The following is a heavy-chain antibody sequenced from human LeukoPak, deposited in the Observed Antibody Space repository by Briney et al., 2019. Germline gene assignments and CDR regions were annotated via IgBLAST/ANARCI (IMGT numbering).Heavy chain of an antibody. CDR2: INAGNGNT. Sequence: ASVKVSCKASGYTFTSYAMHWVRQAPGQRLEWMGWINAGNGNTKYSQKFQGRVTITRDTSASTSYMELSSLRSEDTAVYYCARALYCSGGSCYKSTLDYWGQGTLVTVSS. J-gene: IGHJ4*02. CDR1: GYTFTSYA. V-gene: IGHV1-3*01. D-gene: IGHD2-15*01. CDR3: ARALYCSGGSCYKSTLDY.